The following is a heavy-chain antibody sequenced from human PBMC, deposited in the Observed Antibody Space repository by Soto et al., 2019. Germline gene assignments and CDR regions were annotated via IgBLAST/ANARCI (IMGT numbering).Heavy chain of an antibody. CDR3: AKVRAHSSGWYGYFQH. Sequence: PGGSLRLSCAASGFTFSSYGMHWVRQAPGKGLEWVAVISYDGSNKYYADSVKGRFTISRDNSKNTLYLQMNSLRAEDTAVYYCAKVRAHSSGWYGYFQHWGQGTLVTVSS. CDR1: GFTFSSYG. J-gene: IGHJ1*01. CDR2: ISYDGSNK. V-gene: IGHV3-30*18. D-gene: IGHD6-19*01.